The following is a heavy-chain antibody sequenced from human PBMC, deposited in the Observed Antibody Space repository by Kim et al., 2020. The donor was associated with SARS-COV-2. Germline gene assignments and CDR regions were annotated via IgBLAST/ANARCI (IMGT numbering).Heavy chain of an antibody. V-gene: IGHV1-18*01. CDR3: ARGVTLRYFDP. Sequence: TNHAQKLQGRVTMTTDTSTSTAYMELRSLRSDDTAVYYCARGVTLRYFDPWGQGTLVTVSS. D-gene: IGHD3-9*01. CDR2: T. J-gene: IGHJ5*02.